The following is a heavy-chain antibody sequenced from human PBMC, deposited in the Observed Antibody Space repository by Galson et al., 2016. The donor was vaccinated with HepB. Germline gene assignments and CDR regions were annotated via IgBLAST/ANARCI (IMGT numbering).Heavy chain of an antibody. CDR1: GFTFSSYA. D-gene: IGHD3-16*01. J-gene: IGHJ6*02. Sequence: SLRLSCAASGFTFSSYAMNWVRQAPGKGLEWVSGTTGSGGTTYYADSAKGRFTISRDNSKNTLYLQMTRLRVEDTAVYYCAKDVENFGPPYGLDFWGQGTTVTGSS. V-gene: IGHV3-23*01. CDR2: TTGSGGTT. CDR3: AKDVENFGPPYGLDF.